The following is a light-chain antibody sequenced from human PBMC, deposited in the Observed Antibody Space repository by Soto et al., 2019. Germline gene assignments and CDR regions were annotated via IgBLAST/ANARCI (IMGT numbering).Light chain of an antibody. V-gene: IGKV1-5*01. CDR3: QQYNSFSLFT. CDR2: DAS. CDR1: QNIDSR. J-gene: IGKJ3*01. Sequence: DIQMAQSPSTLSASVGDRVTITCRASQNIDSRLAWYQQKPGKAPKLLVYDASTLERGVTSTFSGSGSGTDFTLTISNLQPEDFATYYCQQYNSFSLFTFGPGTKVETK.